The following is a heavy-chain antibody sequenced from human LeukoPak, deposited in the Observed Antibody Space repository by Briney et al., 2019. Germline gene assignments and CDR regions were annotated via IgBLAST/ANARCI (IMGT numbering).Heavy chain of an antibody. V-gene: IGHV1-2*02. CDR1: GYTFSDYY. CDR2: INPDSGAT. Sequence: ASVKVSCKTSGYTFSDYYVHGVRQAPGQGFERMGWINPDSGATNYAQKFQGRVTMTRDTSISTAYMELSRLRSDDTAVYYCARDFTGGYFDYWGQGTLVTVSS. J-gene: IGHJ4*02. D-gene: IGHD2-8*02. CDR3: ARDFTGGYFDY.